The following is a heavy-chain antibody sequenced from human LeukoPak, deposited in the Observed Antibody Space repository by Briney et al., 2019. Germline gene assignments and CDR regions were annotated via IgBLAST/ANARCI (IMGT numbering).Heavy chain of an antibody. J-gene: IGHJ3*02. D-gene: IGHD4-17*01. Sequence: GGSLRLSCAASGFTFTNHGFHWVRQAPGKGLEWVAFIRYDGSNKYYADSVKGRFTISRDNSKNTLYLQMNSLRAEDTAVYYCAKATIRYTVTDAFDIWGQGTMVTVSS. CDR2: IRYDGSNK. V-gene: IGHV3-30*02. CDR3: AKATIRYTVTDAFDI. CDR1: GFTFTNHG.